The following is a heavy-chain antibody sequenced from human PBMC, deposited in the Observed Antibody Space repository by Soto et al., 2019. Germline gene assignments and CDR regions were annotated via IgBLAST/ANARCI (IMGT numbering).Heavy chain of an antibody. J-gene: IGHJ4*02. CDR2: ISSSSIYT. CDR1: GFTFSDYY. V-gene: IGHV3-11*06. CDR3: ARKNGSSLETSFDY. D-gene: IGHD6-6*01. Sequence: GGSLRLSXAASGFTFSDYYMSWLRQAPGKGLEWVSYISSSSIYTNYADSVKGRFTISRDNAKNSLYLQMNTLRAEDTAVYYCARKNGSSLETSFDYWGQGTLVTVSS.